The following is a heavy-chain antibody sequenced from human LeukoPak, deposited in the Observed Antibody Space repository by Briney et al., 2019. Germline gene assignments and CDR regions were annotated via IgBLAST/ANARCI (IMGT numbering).Heavy chain of an antibody. CDR3: ARLLAAAGPLYFQH. V-gene: IGHV3-21*01. CDR1: GFTFSSYS. Sequence: GGSLRLSCAASGFTFSSYSMNWVRQAPGKGLEWVSSISSSSSYIYYADSVKGRFTISRDNAKNSLYLQMNSLRAEDTAVYYCARLLAAAGPLYFQHWGQGTLVTVSS. CDR2: ISSSSSYI. D-gene: IGHD6-13*01. J-gene: IGHJ1*01.